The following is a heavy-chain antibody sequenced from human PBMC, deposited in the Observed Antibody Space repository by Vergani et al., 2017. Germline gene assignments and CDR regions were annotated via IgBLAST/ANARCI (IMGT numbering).Heavy chain of an antibody. J-gene: IGHJ3*02. V-gene: IGHV3-15*01. D-gene: IGHD5-18*01. CDR1: GFTFSNAW. CDR2: IKSKTDGGTT. Sequence: EVQLVESGGGLVKPGGSLRLSCAASGFTFSNAWMSWVRQAPGKGLEWVGRIKSKTDGGTTDYAAPVKGRFTISRDDSKNTLYLQMNSLKTEDTAVYYCTTGPIQLWLGIIAVDIWGQGTMVTGSS. CDR3: TTGPIQLWLGIIAVDI.